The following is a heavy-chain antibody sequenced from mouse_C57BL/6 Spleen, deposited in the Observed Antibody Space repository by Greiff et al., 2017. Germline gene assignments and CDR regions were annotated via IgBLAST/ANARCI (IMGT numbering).Heavy chain of an antibody. Sequence: VKLKQSGPVLVKPGASVKMSCKASGYTFTDYYMNWVKQSHGKSLEWIGVINPYNGGTSYNQKFKGKATLTVDKSSSTADMELNSLTSEDSAVYYCAKGGNTAQVYWGQGTLVTVSA. CDR1: GYTFTDYY. CDR2: INPYNGGT. D-gene: IGHD3-2*02. V-gene: IGHV1-19*01. J-gene: IGHJ3*01. CDR3: AKGGNTAQVY.